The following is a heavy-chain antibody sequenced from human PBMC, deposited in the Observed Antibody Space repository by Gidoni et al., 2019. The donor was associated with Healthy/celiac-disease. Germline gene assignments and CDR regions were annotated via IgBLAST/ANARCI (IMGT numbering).Heavy chain of an antibody. V-gene: IGHV1-24*01. J-gene: IGHJ6*04. Sequence: QVQLVQSGAEVKKPGASVKVACKVSGYTLTELSMHWVRQAPGKGLGWMGGFDPVDGETIYAQKFQGRVTMTEDTSTDTAYMELSSLRSEDTAVYYCATGDRYCSSTSCPLMDVWGKGTTVTVSS. CDR2: FDPVDGET. D-gene: IGHD2-2*01. CDR1: GYTLTELS. CDR3: ATGDRYCSSTSCPLMDV.